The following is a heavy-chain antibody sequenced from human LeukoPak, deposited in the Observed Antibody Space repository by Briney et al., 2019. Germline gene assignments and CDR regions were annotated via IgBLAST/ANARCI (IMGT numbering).Heavy chain of an antibody. CDR3: AKDRVYIAVAGTSLDY. J-gene: IGHJ4*02. Sequence: GGSLRLSCAASGFTFSSYGMHWVRQAPGKGLEWVAFIRYDGSNKYYADSVKGRFTISRDNSKNTLYLQMNSLRAEDTAVYYCAKDRVYIAVAGTSLDYWGQGTLVTVSS. D-gene: IGHD6-19*01. V-gene: IGHV3-30*02. CDR2: IRYDGSNK. CDR1: GFTFSSYG.